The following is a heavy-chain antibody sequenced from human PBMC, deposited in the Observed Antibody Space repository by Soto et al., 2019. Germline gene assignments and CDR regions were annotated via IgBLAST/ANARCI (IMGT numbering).Heavy chain of an antibody. Sequence: GSLRLSCASARFSFSDYAMNWVRQAPGKGLEWVSTISGRGGSKYYADSVKGRFTISRDNSKKILYLQMKSLRAEDTAVYYCAKATMTLVVIRLDAWGQGTLVTVSS. CDR1: RFSFSDYA. V-gene: IGHV3-23*01. CDR2: ISGRGGSK. J-gene: IGHJ5*02. D-gene: IGHD3-22*01. CDR3: AKATMTLVVIRLDA.